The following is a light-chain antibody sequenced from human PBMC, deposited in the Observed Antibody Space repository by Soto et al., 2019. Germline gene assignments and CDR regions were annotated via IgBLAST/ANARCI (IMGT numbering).Light chain of an antibody. CDR3: XQYGYSPYT. CDR1: RSVISRY. J-gene: IGKJ2*01. V-gene: IGKV3-20*01. Sequence: IVLTQSPGTLSLSPGERATLSCRASRSVISRYLAWYQQKPGQAPRLLIYGASSRATGIPDRFSGSGSGTXXXXXXXXXEPEDFAXYXXXQYGYSPYTFGQGTKLEIK. CDR2: GAS.